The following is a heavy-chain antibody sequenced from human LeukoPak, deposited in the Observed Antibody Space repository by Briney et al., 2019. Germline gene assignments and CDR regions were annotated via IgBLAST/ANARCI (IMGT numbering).Heavy chain of an antibody. CDR3: AKDQPQYSHGDFYFDY. V-gene: IGHV3-23*01. CDR2: ISGSGGST. J-gene: IGHJ4*02. Sequence: PGGSLRLSCAASGFTFSSYAMSWVRQAPGKGLEWVSAISGSGGSTYYADSVKGRFTISRDNSKNTLYLQMNSLRAEDTAVYYCAKDQPQYSHGDFYFDYWGQGTLVTVSS. CDR1: GFTFSSYA. D-gene: IGHD4-17*01.